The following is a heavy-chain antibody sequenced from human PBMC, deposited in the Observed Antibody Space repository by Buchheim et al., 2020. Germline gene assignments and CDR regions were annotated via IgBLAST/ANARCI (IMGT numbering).Heavy chain of an antibody. CDR2: IWYDGSNK. V-gene: IGHV3-33*01. CDR1: GFTFSSYG. J-gene: IGHJ6*02. CDR3: AGESYYDFWSGYFRRTGGMEV. Sequence: QVQPVESGGGVVQPGRSLRLSCAASGFTFSSYGMHWVRQAPGKGLEWVAVIWYDGSNKYYADSVKGRFTISRDNSKNTLYLQMNSLRSEDTAVYYCAGESYYDFWSGYFRRTGGMEVWGQGTT. D-gene: IGHD3-3*01.